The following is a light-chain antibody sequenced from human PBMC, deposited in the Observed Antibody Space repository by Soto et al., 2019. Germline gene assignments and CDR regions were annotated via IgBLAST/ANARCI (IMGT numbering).Light chain of an antibody. V-gene: IGKV4-1*01. CDR1: QSVLYSSNNNNY. CDR2: WAS. CDR3: QHYNSYSEA. J-gene: IGKJ1*01. Sequence: DIVMTQSPDSLAVSLGERATINCKSSQSVLYSSNNNNYSAWYQQKPGQPPKLLIYWASTRESGVPDRFSGSGSGTEFTLTISSLQPDDFATYYCQHYNSYSEAFGQGTKVELK.